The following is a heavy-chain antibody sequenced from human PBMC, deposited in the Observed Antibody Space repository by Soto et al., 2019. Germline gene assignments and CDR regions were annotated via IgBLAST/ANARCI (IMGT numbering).Heavy chain of an antibody. CDR1: GGSISSSNW. J-gene: IGHJ5*02. Sequence: PSETLSLTCAVSGGSISSSNWWSWVRQPPGKGLEWIGEIYHSGSTNYNPSLKSRVTISVDKSKNQFSLKLSSVTAADTAVYYCARDVKRDSCSGGSCYRSETFDPWGQGILVTVSS. D-gene: IGHD2-15*01. CDR2: IYHSGST. V-gene: IGHV4-4*02. CDR3: ARDVKRDSCSGGSCYRSETFDP.